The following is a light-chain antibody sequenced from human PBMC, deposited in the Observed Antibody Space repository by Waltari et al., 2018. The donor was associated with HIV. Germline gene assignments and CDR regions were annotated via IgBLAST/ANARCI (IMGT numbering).Light chain of an antibody. V-gene: IGKV3-15*01. CDR3: QQYNKWPRT. Sequence: EIVLRQSPVTLPLSPGERATLSCRASQTIGTSFAWYQLKPGQAPRLLISGASTRATGIPARFSGSGSGTDFTLNIGTLQSEDFAVYYCQQYNKWPRTFGRGTKVEIK. CDR2: GAS. J-gene: IGKJ4*01. CDR1: QTIGTS.